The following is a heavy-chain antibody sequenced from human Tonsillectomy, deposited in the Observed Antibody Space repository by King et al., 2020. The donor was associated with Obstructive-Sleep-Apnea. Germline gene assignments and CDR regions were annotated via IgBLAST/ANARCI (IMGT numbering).Heavy chain of an antibody. Sequence: VQLQESGPGLVKPSETLSLTCTVSGGSITTYYWSWIRQPPGKGLEWIGYISYSGSTNYNPSVKSRVTISPDTSKNQFSLKLRSVTAADTAVYYCARQSATPLAHFDYWGQGTLVTVSS. D-gene: IGHD2-15*01. CDR2: ISYSGST. J-gene: IGHJ4*02. CDR1: GGSITTYY. V-gene: IGHV4-59*08. CDR3: ARQSATPLAHFDY.